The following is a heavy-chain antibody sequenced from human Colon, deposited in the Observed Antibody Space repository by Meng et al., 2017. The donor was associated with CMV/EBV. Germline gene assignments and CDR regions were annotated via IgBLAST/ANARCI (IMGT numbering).Heavy chain of an antibody. J-gene: IGHJ4*02. CDR2: IFYSGST. V-gene: IGHV4-59*01. Sequence: CAASGFTFRNYAMNWVRQAPGKGLEWIGYIFYSGSTTYNPSLKSRVTMSVDTSNNQFSLRLTSVTAADTAVYYCARSIVTASPFGYWGQGTLVTVSS. CDR3: ARSIVTASPFGY. D-gene: IGHD1-26*01. CDR1: GFTFRNYA.